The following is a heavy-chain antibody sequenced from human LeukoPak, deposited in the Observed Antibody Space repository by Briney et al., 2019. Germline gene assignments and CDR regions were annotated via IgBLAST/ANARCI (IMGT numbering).Heavy chain of an antibody. D-gene: IGHD3/OR15-3a*01. J-gene: IGHJ4*02. CDR1: GGSISSYY. Sequence: SETLSLTCTVSGGSISSYYWSWIRQPPGKGLEWIGYIYYSGSTNYNPSLKSRVTISVDTSKNQFSLKLSSVTAADTAVYYCARERSGTGSIDYWGQGTLVTVSS. CDR3: ARERSGTGSIDY. CDR2: IYYSGST. V-gene: IGHV4-59*01.